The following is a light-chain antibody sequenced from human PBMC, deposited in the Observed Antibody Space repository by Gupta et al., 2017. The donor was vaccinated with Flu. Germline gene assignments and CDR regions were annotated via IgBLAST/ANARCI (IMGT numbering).Light chain of an antibody. CDR3: HNHDSSPFT. V-gene: IGKV1-27*01. CDR1: QGISNC. J-gene: IGKJ3*01. CDR2: AAS. Sequence: PSSLSASKGDTVTITCRASQGISNCLSWYQQRPGKVPKLLIYAASTVHSGVPSRFSGSGSGTKFTLTISSLQPEDVATYYCHNHDSSPFTFGHGTKVDIK.